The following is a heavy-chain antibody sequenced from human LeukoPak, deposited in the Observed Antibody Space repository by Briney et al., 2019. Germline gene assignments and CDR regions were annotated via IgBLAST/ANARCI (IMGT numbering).Heavy chain of an antibody. Sequence: GGSLRLSCAASGFTFSGYEMDWVRQAPGQGLEWVSSISSRSSTIYYTDSVKGRFTISRDNAKNSVYLQMNSLRAEDTAVYYCARGTGYSGYDLLDYWGQGTPVTVSS. D-gene: IGHD5-12*01. J-gene: IGHJ4*02. V-gene: IGHV3-48*03. CDR2: ISSRSSTI. CDR1: GFTFSGYE. CDR3: ARGTGYSGYDLLDY.